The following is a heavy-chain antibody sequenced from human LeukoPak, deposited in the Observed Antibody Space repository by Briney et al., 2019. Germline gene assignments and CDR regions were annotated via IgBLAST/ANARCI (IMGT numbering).Heavy chain of an antibody. CDR1: GFTFSSYA. V-gene: IGHV3-23*01. D-gene: IGHD6-13*01. CDR2: ISANGDTT. Sequence: GGSLRLSCAASGFTFSSYAMSWVRQAPGKGLEGVSGISANGDTTKYADSVKGRFTISRGNAKNTVLLQMNSLRADDTAVYYCAKEGRIAAGTGDYFDYWGQGTLVTVSS. CDR3: AKEGRIAAGTGDYFDY. J-gene: IGHJ4*02.